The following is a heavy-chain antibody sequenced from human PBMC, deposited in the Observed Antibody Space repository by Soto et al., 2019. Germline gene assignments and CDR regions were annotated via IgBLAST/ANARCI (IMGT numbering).Heavy chain of an antibody. Sequence: QVQLVESGGGVVQPGRSLRLSCAASGFTFSSDGMHWVRQAPGKGLEWVAVISYDGSNKYYADSVEGRLSFSRDNSKNTLYVQMNSLRAEDTAVYYCAKVEYGEGKAADWGQGTLVTVSS. CDR3: AKVEYGEGKAAD. CDR2: ISYDGSNK. D-gene: IGHD6-13*01. V-gene: IGHV3-30*18. CDR1: GFTFSSDG. J-gene: IGHJ4*02.